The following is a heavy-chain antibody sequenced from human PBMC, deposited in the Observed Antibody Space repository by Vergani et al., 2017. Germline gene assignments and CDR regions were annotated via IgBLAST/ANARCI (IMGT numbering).Heavy chain of an antibody. CDR2: ISWDGGGT. CDR1: GFTFDDYA. V-gene: IGHV3-43D*03. D-gene: IGHD1-26*01. Sequence: EVQLVESGGVVVQPGESLRLSCAASGFTFDDYAMHWVRQAPGKGLEWVSLISWDGGGTFYADSVKGRFTISRDNSKKSLYLQMNSLRTEDTALYYCAKVLREDRCHGYYPPGGIDSWGQGSLVTVSS. CDR3: AKVLREDRCHGYYPPGGIDS. J-gene: IGHJ4*02.